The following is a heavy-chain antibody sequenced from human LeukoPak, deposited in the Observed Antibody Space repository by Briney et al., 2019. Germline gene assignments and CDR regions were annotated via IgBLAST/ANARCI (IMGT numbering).Heavy chain of an antibody. J-gene: IGHJ6*02. D-gene: IGHD2-2*01. V-gene: IGHV3-30-3*01. Sequence: PGRSLRLSCAASGFTFSSYAMHWVRQAPGKGLEWVAVISYDGSNKYYADSVKGRFTISRDNSKNTLYLQMNSLRAEDTAVYYCARAPLYQLPRMDVWGQGTTVTVSS. CDR2: ISYDGSNK. CDR3: ARAPLYQLPRMDV. CDR1: GFTFSSYA.